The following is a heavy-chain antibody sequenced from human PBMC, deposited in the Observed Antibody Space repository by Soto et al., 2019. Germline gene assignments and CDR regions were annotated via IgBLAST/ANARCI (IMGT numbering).Heavy chain of an antibody. J-gene: IGHJ4*02. D-gene: IGHD6-19*01. CDR1: GFTFSNAW. CDR2: IKSKTDGGTT. CDR3: TTDLPSGPEDY. Sequence: EVQLVESGGGLVRPGGSLRLSCAASGFTFSNAWMNWVGQAPGKGLEWVGRIKSKTDGGTTDYAAPVKGRFTISRDDSKNTLYLQTNSLKTEDTAVYYCTTDLPSGPEDYWGQGTLVTVSS. V-gene: IGHV3-15*07.